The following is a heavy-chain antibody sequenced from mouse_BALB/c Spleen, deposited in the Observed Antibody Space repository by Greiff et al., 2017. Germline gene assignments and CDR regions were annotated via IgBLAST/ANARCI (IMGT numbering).Heavy chain of an antibody. CDR2: INSNGGST. CDR1: GFTFSSYG. J-gene: IGHJ4*01. CDR3: ARGYYYAMDY. Sequence: EVKLVESGGGLVQPGGSLKLSCAASGFTFSSYGMSWVRQTPDKRLELVATINSNGGSTYYPDSVKGRFTISRDNAKNTLYLQMSSLKSEDTAMYYCARGYYYAMDYWGQGTSVTVSS. V-gene: IGHV5-6-3*01.